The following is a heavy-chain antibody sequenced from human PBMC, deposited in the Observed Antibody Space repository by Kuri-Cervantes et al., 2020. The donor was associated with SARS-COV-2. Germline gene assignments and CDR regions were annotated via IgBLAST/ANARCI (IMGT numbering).Heavy chain of an antibody. Sequence: LRLXCTVAAXXXSSGGYYWXWIRQHPGKGLEWIGYIYYSGSTYYXPSLKSRVTISVDTSXNQFSLXXSSVTAADXXXYYCARVXXXTIFGVAIXXXGWFDPWGQGTLVTVSS. V-gene: IGHV4-31*03. D-gene: IGHD3-3*01. J-gene: IGHJ5*02. CDR3: ARVXXXTIFGVAIXXXGWFDP. CDR2: IYYSGST. CDR1: AXXXSSGGYY.